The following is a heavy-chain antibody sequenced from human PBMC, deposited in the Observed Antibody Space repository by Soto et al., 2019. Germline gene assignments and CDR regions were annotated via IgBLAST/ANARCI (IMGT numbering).Heavy chain of an antibody. CDR3: ARDPKWSEPYYFDY. CDR1: GGSISSGGYY. Sequence: SETLSLTCSVSGGSISSGGYYWNWIRRHPGEGLEWIGYIYYTGSTYYNPSLKSRVIISVDTSKNQFSLNLSSVTAADTAVYYCARDPKWSEPYYFDYWGQGALVTVSS. V-gene: IGHV4-31*03. D-gene: IGHD2-15*01. J-gene: IGHJ4*02. CDR2: IYYTGST.